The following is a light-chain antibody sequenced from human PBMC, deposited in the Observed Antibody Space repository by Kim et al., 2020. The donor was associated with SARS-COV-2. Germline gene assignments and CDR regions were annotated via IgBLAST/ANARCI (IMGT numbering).Light chain of an antibody. V-gene: IGKV1-5*03. CDR2: KAS. Sequence: DIQMTQSPSTLSASVGDRVTITCRASQSISIYLAWYQQKPGKAPKLLIYKASTLESGVPSRFSGRGSGTEFTLTISSLQPDDFATYYCQHYSSYSAFGQGTKVDIK. CDR1: QSISIY. CDR3: QHYSSYSA. J-gene: IGKJ1*01.